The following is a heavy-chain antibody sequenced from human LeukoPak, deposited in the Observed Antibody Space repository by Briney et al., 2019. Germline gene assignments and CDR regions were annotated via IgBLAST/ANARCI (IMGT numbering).Heavy chain of an antibody. CDR2: ISGSGGST. Sequence: PGGSLRLSCAAFGFTFSSYAMSWVRQAPGKGLEWVSAISGSGGSTYYADSVKGRFTISRDNSKNTLYLQMNSLRAEDTAVYYCAKDAYYDSSGYYFSWYFDLWGRGTLVSVSS. CDR1: GFTFSSYA. J-gene: IGHJ2*01. CDR3: AKDAYYDSSGYYFSWYFDL. V-gene: IGHV3-23*01. D-gene: IGHD3-22*01.